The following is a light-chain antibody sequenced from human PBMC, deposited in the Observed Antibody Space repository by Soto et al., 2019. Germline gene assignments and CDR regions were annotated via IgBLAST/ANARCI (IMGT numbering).Light chain of an antibody. Sequence: QSALTQPRSVSGSPGQSVTISCTGTSSDVGGYNFVSWYQQHPGKAPKLMIYDFNKRPSGVPDRFSGSKSGNTASLTISGLQAEDEADCYCCSYAGSYTWVFGGGTKLTVL. J-gene: IGLJ3*02. V-gene: IGLV2-11*01. CDR3: CSYAGSYTWV. CDR2: DFN. CDR1: SSDVGGYNF.